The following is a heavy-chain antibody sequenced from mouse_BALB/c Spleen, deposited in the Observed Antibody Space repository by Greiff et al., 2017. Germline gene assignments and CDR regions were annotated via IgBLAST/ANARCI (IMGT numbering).Heavy chain of an antibody. Sequence: EVQLQQSGTVLARPGASVKMSCKASGYTFTSYWMHWVKQRPGQGLEWIGAIYPGNSDTSYNQKFKGKAKLTAVTSTSTAYMELSSLTNEDSAVYYCTRAFYYGNYVGAMDYWGQGTSVTVSS. V-gene: IGHV1-5*01. CDR1: GYTFTSYW. D-gene: IGHD2-1*01. J-gene: IGHJ4*01. CDR2: IYPGNSDT. CDR3: TRAFYYGNYVGAMDY.